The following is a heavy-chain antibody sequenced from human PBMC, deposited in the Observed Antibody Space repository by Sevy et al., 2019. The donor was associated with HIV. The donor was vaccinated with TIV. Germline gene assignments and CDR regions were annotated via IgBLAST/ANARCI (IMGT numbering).Heavy chain of an antibody. D-gene: IGHD5-18*01. CDR3: VREGLGGFSYSLDC. Sequence: GGSLRLSCVASGFTFRTYGIHWVRQAPGKGLEWVATMKEDGSEKSYVDSVKGRFTISRDNAKNSLYLQMNSLRVDDTALYYCVREGLGGFSYSLDCWGQGTLVTVSS. V-gene: IGHV3-7*01. J-gene: IGHJ4*02. CDR2: MKEDGSEK. CDR1: GFTFRTYG.